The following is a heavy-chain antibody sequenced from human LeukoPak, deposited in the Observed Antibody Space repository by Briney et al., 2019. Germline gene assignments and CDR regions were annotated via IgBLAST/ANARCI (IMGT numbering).Heavy chain of an antibody. D-gene: IGHD2-15*01. CDR1: GFTFSSYS. J-gene: IGHJ4*02. CDR2: ISSSSSYI. CDR3: ARDGEFLGYCSGGSCYKPLDY. V-gene: IGHV3-21*01. Sequence: GGSLRLSCAASGFTFSSYSMNGVRQAPGKGLEWVSSISSSSSYIYYADSVKGRFTISRDNAKNSLYLQMNSLRAEDTAVYYCARDGEFLGYCSGGSCYKPLDYWGQGTLVTVSS.